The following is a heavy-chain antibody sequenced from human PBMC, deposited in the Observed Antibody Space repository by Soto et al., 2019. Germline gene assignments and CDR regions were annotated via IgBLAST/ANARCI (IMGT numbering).Heavy chain of an antibody. CDR1: GGSISSGGYY. V-gene: IGHV4-61*08. J-gene: IGHJ4*02. CDR2: IYYGGST. Sequence: PSETLSLTCTVSGGSISSGGYYWIWIRQPPGKGLEWIGYIYYGGSTNYNPSLKSRVTISVDTPKNQFSLKLSSVTAADTAVYYCAKNWNWGSLVHWGQGTLVTVSS. CDR3: AKNWNWGSLVH. D-gene: IGHD7-27*01.